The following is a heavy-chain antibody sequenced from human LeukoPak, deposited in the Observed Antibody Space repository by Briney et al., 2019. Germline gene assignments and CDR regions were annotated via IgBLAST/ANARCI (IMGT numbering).Heavy chain of an antibody. CDR2: IRYDGSNK. D-gene: IGHD6-19*01. Sequence: GTLRLSCAASGFTFSSYGMHWVRQAPGKGLEWVAFIRYDGSNKYYADSVKGRFTISRDNSKNTLYLQMNSLRAEDTAVYYCAKLGYSSGWYSDYWGQGTLVTVSS. CDR3: AKLGYSSGWYSDY. J-gene: IGHJ4*02. CDR1: GFTFSSYG. V-gene: IGHV3-30*02.